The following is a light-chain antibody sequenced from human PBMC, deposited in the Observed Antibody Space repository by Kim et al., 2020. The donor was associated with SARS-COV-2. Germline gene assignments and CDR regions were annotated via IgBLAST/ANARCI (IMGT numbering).Light chain of an antibody. Sequence: SYELTQPPSVSVSPGQTASITCSGDKLGDKYACWYQQKPGQSPVLVIYQDSKRPSGIPERFSGSNSGNTATLTISGTQAMDEADYYCQAWDSSNVVLGGGTQLTVL. CDR1: KLGDKY. CDR3: QAWDSSNVV. CDR2: QDS. J-gene: IGLJ2*01. V-gene: IGLV3-1*01.